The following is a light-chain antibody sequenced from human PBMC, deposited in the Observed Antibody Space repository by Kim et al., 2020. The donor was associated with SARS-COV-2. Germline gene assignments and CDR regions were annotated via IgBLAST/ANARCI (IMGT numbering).Light chain of an antibody. CDR2: AAS. CDR3: PQYGSAPNT. J-gene: IGKJ2*01. V-gene: IGKV3-20*01. CDR1: QSVRNNY. Sequence: EIVLTQSPGTLSLSPGERATLSCRASQSVRNNYFAWYQQKPGQTPRLLIHAASSRATDIPDRFSGSGSGTDFTLTISRLEPEDFGVFYCPQYGSAPNTFGQGTTLEI.